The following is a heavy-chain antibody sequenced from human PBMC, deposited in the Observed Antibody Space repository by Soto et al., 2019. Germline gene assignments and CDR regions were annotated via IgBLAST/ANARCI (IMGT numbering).Heavy chain of an antibody. CDR2: ISGSGGST. CDR3: AKDLYSGYYYYYYMDV. CDR1: GFTFSSYA. J-gene: IGHJ6*03. V-gene: IGHV3-23*01. D-gene: IGHD5-12*01. Sequence: EVQLLESGGGLVQPGGSLRLSCAASGFTFSSYAMSWVRQAPGKGLEWVSAISGSGGSTYYADSVKGRFTISRDNSNNTLYLQMNSLRAEDTAVYYCAKDLYSGYYYYYYMDVWGKGTTVTVSS.